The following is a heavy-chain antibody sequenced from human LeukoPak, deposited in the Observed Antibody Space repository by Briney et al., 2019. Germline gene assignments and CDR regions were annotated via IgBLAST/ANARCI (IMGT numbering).Heavy chain of an antibody. CDR2: IYYSGRT. J-gene: IGHJ1*01. CDR3: ARPRYYDSSGYLD. Sequence: SETLSLTCTVSGDSIRSSSYYWDWIRQPPGKGLEWIGTIYYSGRTYYNPSLKSRVTISIDTSKNQFSLKLTSVTAADTAVYYCARPRYYDSSGYLDWGQGTLLTVSS. D-gene: IGHD3-22*01. CDR1: GDSIRSSSYY. V-gene: IGHV4-39*01.